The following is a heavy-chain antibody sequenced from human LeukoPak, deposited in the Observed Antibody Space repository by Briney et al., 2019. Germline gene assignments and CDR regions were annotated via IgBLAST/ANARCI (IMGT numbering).Heavy chain of an antibody. CDR2: IYYSGST. J-gene: IGHJ5*02. CDR1: GGSISSYY. CDR3: ARFSMVRGEGGNWFDP. V-gene: IGHV4-59*01. D-gene: IGHD3-10*01. Sequence: SETLSLTCTVSGGSISSYYWSWIRQPPGKGLEWIGYIYYSGSTNYNPSPKSRVTISVDTSKNQFSLKLSSVTAADTAVYYCARFSMVRGEGGNWFDPWGQGTLVTVSS.